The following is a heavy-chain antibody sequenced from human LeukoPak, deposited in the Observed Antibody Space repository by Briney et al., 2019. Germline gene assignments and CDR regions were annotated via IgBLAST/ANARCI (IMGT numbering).Heavy chain of an antibody. Sequence: SDTLSLTCTVSVGSISSSSYYWGWIRQPPGKGVEWVGSIYYSGSTYYNPSLKSRVTISVDTSNNQLSLKLSSVTAADTAVYYCASARTSSRSWFTFDYWGQGILVTVSS. J-gene: IGHJ4*02. CDR2: IYYSGST. V-gene: IGHV4-39*01. CDR3: ASARTSSRSWFTFDY. D-gene: IGHD6-13*01. CDR1: VGSISSSSYY.